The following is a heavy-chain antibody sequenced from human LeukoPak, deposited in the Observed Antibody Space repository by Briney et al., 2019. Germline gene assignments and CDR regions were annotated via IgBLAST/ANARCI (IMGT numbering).Heavy chain of an antibody. CDR1: GYTFTSYY. CDR3: ARRDNGDYVLDY. D-gene: IGHD4-17*01. CDR2: INPSGGST. Sequence: ASVKVSCKASGYTFTSYYMHWVRQAPGQGLEWMGIINPSGGSTSYAQKFQGRVTMTRDMFTSTVYMELSSLRSEDTAVYYCARRDNGDYVLDYWGQGTLVTVSS. V-gene: IGHV1-46*01. J-gene: IGHJ4*02.